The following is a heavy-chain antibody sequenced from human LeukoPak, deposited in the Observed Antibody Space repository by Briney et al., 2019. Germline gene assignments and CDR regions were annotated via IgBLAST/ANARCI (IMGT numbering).Heavy chain of an antibody. J-gene: IGHJ5*02. CDR1: GYTFTSYY. V-gene: IGHV1-46*01. Sequence: ASVKVSCKASGYTFTSYYMHWVRQAPGQGLEWMGIINPSGGSTSYAQKFQGRVTITRNTSISTAYMELSSLRSEDTAVYYCARGRIVGARSLGWFDPWGQGTLVTVSS. CDR2: INPSGGST. CDR3: ARGRIVGARSLGWFDP. D-gene: IGHD1-26*01.